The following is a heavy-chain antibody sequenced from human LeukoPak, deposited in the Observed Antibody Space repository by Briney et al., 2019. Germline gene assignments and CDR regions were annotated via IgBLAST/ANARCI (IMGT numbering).Heavy chain of an antibody. V-gene: IGHV1-2*02. CDR3: ARGNSGYDKSFDY. CDR1: GYTFTGYY. J-gene: IGHJ4*02. CDR2: INPNSGGT. Sequence: ASVKVSCKASGYTFTGYYMHWVRQAPGQGLEWMGWINPNSGGTNYAQKFQGRVTMTRDTSISTAYMGLSRLRSDDTAVYYCARGNSGYDKSFDYWGQGTLVTVSS. D-gene: IGHD5-12*01.